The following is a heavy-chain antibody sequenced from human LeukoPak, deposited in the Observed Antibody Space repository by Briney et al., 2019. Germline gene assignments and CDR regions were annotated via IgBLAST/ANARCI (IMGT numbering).Heavy chain of an antibody. D-gene: IGHD3-3*01. CDR1: GFTFTTYS. CDR3: ARSARLMKGVVEVTALDD. CDR2: ISSGSSAI. V-gene: IGHV3-21*01. Sequence: GGSLRLSCEASGFTFTTYSMTWVRQAPGKGLEWVSIISSGSSAIFSADALKGRFTISRDDAKNLLYLDMNSLRAEDTAVYYCARSARLMKGVVEVTALDDWGQGTLVTVSS. J-gene: IGHJ4*02.